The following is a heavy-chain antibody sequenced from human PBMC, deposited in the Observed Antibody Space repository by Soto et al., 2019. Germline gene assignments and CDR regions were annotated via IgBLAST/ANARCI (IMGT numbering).Heavy chain of an antibody. CDR3: AKSWGGEIYYYSYAMDV. D-gene: IGHD3-16*01. CDR2: IIPLFGTT. V-gene: IGHV1-69*06. Sequence: QVQVVQSGAEVKRPGSSVNVSCKASGGYFNNRQTLNSYPISWVRQAPGQGLEWMGGIIPLFGTTNYAQRFQGRVTITADKSTSTTSLELNNVTSDDTAVYYCAKSWGGEIYYYSYAMDVWGQGTTVTVAS. CDR1: GGYFNNRQTLNSYP. J-gene: IGHJ6*02.